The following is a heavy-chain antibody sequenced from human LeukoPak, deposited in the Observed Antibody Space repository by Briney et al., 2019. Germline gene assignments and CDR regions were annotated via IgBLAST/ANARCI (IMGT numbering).Heavy chain of an antibody. CDR3: AAYDFWSGYPRRGMDV. V-gene: IGHV1-2*02. D-gene: IGHD3-3*01. J-gene: IGHJ6*02. CDR1: GYTFTGYY. Sequence: ASVKVSCKASGYTFTGYYMHWVRQAPGQGLEWMGWINPNSGGTNYAQKFQGRVTITADKSTSTAYMELSSLRSEDTAVYYCAAYDFWSGYPRRGMDVWGQGTTVTVSS. CDR2: INPNSGGT.